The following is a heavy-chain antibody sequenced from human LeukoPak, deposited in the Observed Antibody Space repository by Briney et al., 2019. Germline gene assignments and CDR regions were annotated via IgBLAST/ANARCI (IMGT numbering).Heavy chain of an antibody. CDR2: IYYNGNT. CDR1: GDSISSSDYY. V-gene: IGHV4-39*07. D-gene: IGHD3-22*01. CDR3: ARKYYYDSSGYYYTSLGAFDI. J-gene: IGHJ3*02. Sequence: PSETLSLTCTVSGDSISSSDYYWAWIRQPPGKGLEWIGNIYYNGNTYYNSSLKSRVTISIDTSKNQFSLKLSSVTAADTAVYYCARKYYYDSSGYYYTSLGAFDIWGQGTMVTVSS.